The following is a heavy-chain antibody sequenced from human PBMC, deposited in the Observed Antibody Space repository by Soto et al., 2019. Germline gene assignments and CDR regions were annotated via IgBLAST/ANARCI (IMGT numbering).Heavy chain of an antibody. V-gene: IGHV1-69*13. CDR1: GGTFSSYA. CDR2: IIPIFGTA. Sequence: SVKVSCKASGGTFSSYAISWVRQAPGQGLEWMGGIIPIFGTANYAQKFQGRVTITADESTSTTYMELSSLRSEDTAVYYCARDKWGRPYYFDYWGQGTLVTAPQ. D-gene: IGHD7-27*01. CDR3: ARDKWGRPYYFDY. J-gene: IGHJ4*02.